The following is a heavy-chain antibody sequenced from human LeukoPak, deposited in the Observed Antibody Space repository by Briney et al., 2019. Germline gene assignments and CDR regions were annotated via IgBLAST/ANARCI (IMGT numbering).Heavy chain of an antibody. CDR1: GFTFGDYA. D-gene: IGHD3-22*01. Sequence: GGSLRLSCTASGFTFGDYAMSWFRQAPGKGLEWVGFTRGKAYGGTTEYAASVKGRFTISRDDSKSIAYLQMNSLKTEDTAVYYCTRWSYDSSGYYHGFDPWGQGTLVTVSS. J-gene: IGHJ5*02. CDR3: TRWSYDSSGYYHGFDP. V-gene: IGHV3-49*03. CDR2: TRGKAYGGTT.